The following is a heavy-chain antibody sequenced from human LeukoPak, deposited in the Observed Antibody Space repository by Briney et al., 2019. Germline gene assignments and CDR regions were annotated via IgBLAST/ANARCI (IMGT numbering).Heavy chain of an antibody. J-gene: IGHJ4*02. CDR3: AKDRSCTNDICHGDFDY. Sequence: GGSLRLSCATSGFTFSSYAVSWVRQAPGKGLEWVSSISGSGGSTYSADSVKGRFTISRDNSKNTLYLQMNSLRAEDTALYYCAKDRSCTNDICHGDFDYWGQGTLVTVSS. CDR2: ISGSGGST. CDR1: GFTFSSYA. V-gene: IGHV3-23*01. D-gene: IGHD2-8*01.